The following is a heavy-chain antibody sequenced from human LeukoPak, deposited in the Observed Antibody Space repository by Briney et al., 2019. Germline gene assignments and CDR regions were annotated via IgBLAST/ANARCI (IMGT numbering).Heavy chain of an antibody. CDR1: GYSFTSYW. CDR3: ARSPLITIFGVVITDNWFDP. D-gene: IGHD3-3*01. Sequence: GESLKISCKGSGYSFTSYWIGWVRQMPGKGLEWMGIIYPGDSDTRYSPSFQGQVTISADKSISTAYLQWSSLKALDTAMYYCARSPLITIFGVVITDNWFDPWGQGTLVTVSS. V-gene: IGHV5-51*01. J-gene: IGHJ5*02. CDR2: IYPGDSDT.